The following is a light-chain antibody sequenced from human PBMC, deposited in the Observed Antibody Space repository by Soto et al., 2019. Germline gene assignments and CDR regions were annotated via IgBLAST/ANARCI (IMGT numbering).Light chain of an antibody. Sequence: SSANLPGSRGDGANRSCMASQRVGSNLAWYQQKPVQAPRRLIYGASSRATGIPDRCIGMGSGTYFCLTISRLGPEDLSVYFSQQECGSPFTVGPGTKVDIK. V-gene: IGKV3-20*01. J-gene: IGKJ3*01. CDR3: QQECGSPFT. CDR2: GAS. CDR1: QRVGSN.